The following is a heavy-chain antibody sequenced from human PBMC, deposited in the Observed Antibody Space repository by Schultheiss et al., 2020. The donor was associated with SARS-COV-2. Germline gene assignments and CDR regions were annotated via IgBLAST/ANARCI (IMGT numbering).Heavy chain of an antibody. CDR2: TYYRSKWYN. V-gene: IGHV6-1*01. Sequence: SQTLSLTCAISGDSVSSNSAAWSWIRQSPSRGLEWLGRTYYRSKWYNDYAVSVKSRIIINPDTSKNQFSLQLNSVTPEDTAVYYCARGGDCSSAGCYWNWFDPWGQGTLVTVSS. CDR1: GDSVSSNSAA. CDR3: ARGGDCSSAGCYWNWFDP. D-gene: IGHD2-2*01. J-gene: IGHJ5*02.